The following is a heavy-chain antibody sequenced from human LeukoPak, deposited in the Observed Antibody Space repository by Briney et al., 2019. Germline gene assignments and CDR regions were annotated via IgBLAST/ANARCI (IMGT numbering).Heavy chain of an antibody. V-gene: IGHV3-30-3*01. D-gene: IGHD6-13*01. CDR2: ISYDGSNK. J-gene: IGHJ4*02. CDR3: ARDSGSSWYPDY. CDR1: GFTFSSYA. Sequence: AGGSLRPSCAASGFTFSSYAMHWVRQAPGKGLEWVAVISYDGSNKYYADCVKGRFTISRDNSKNTLYLQTNSLRAEDTAVYYCARDSGSSWYPDYWGQGTLVTVSS.